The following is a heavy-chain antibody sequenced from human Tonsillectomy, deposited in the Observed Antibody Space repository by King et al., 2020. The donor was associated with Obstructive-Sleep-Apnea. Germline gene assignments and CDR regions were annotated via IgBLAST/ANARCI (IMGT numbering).Heavy chain of an antibody. V-gene: IGHV4-59*08. CDR3: ARHQRGVVIPAAYFDY. J-gene: IGHJ4*02. CDR2: IYYSGST. CDR1: GGSISSYY. Sequence: QLQESGPGLVKPSETLSLTCTVSGGSISSYYWSWIRQPPGKGLEWIGYIYYSGSTNYNPSLKSRVTISVDTSKNQFSLKLSSVTAADTAVYYCARHQRGVVIPAAYFDYWGQGTLVTVSS. D-gene: IGHD2-2*01.